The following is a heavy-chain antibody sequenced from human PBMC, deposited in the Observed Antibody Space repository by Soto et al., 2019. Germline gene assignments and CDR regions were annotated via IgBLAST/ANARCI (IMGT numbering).Heavy chain of an antibody. D-gene: IGHD3-10*01. CDR1: GFSFTEAW. J-gene: IGHJ3*01. V-gene: IGHV3-15*07. CDR2: IKSKAGGGAI. Sequence: EVQMVESGGGLVKPGGSLRLSCAVSGFSFTEAWMNWVRQAPGKGLEWVGRIKSKAGGGAIDYAAPVKGGFTISRDDSKDTLYLQINSLKTEDTAVYYCTTDGNFGGVVVAFHLWGQGTMLTVSS. CDR3: TTDGNFGGVVVAFHL.